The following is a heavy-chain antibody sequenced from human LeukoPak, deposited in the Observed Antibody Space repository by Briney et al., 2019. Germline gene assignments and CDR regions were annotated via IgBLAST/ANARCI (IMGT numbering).Heavy chain of an antibody. CDR1: GFAFSSYV. Sequence: GGSLRLSCAASGFAFSSYVMTWVRQAPGKGLEWVSTIDTDSDTYYAASVKGRFTISRDNSKNALYLQMNSLRAEDTAVYYCAKDRIGGGVEDYWGQGTLVTVSS. D-gene: IGHD4-23*01. CDR3: AKDRIGGGVEDY. V-gene: IGHV3-23*01. J-gene: IGHJ4*02. CDR2: IDTDSDT.